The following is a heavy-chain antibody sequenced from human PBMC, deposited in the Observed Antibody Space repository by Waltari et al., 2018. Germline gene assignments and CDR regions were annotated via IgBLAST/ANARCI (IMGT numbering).Heavy chain of an antibody. Sequence: QVQLQQWGAGLLKPSETLSLTCVVYCGSFSCSSWSGNRQPPGKGLEWIGEINQCGRTNHNPSLKSRVTISIDTSKNQISLKLRSVTAADTAVYYCARANTIFGVVRTWYYMDVWGKGTTVTVSS. CDR1: CGSFSCSS. CDR3: ARANTIFGVVRTWYYMDV. V-gene: IGHV4-34*01. J-gene: IGHJ6*03. D-gene: IGHD3-3*01. CDR2: INQCGRT.